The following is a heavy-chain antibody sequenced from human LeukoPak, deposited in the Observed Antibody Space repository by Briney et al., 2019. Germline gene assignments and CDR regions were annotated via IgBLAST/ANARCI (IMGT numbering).Heavy chain of an antibody. V-gene: IGHV4-30-2*01. CDR1: GGSISSGGYS. CDR2: IYHSGST. J-gene: IGHJ4*02. D-gene: IGHD3-10*01. Sequence: SETLSLTCAVSGGSISSGGYSWSWIRQPPGKGLEWIGYIYHSGSTYYNPSLKSQVTISVDRSKNQFSLKLSSVTAADTAVYYCAGTMVRGVIIVWGQGTLVTVSS. CDR3: AGTMVRGVIIV.